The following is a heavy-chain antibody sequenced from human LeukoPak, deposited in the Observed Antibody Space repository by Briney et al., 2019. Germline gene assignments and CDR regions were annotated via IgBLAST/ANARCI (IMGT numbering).Heavy chain of an antibody. CDR1: GFTFSSYG. J-gene: IGHJ4*02. CDR3: ARGVTNPDY. D-gene: IGHD4-17*01. V-gene: IGHV3-NL1*01. Sequence: GGPLRLSCGASGFTFSSYGMHWVRQAPGKGLEWVSVIYSGGSTYYADSVKGRFTISRDNSKNTLYLQMNSLRAEDTAVYYCARGVTNPDYWGQGTLVTVSS. CDR2: IYSGGST.